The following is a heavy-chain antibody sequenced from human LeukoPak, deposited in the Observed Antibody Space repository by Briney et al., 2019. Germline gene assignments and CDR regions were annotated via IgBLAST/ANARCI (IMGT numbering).Heavy chain of an antibody. Sequence: GGSLRLSGAASGFTFSSYAMHWVRQAPGKGLEWVAVISYDGSNKYYADSVKGRFTISRDNSKNTLYLQMNSLRAEDTAVYYCARDQDGGYRFYYYYGMDVWGQGTTVTVSS. CDR1: GFTFSSYA. V-gene: IGHV3-30-3*01. CDR3: ARDQDGGYRFYYYYGMDV. CDR2: ISYDGSNK. D-gene: IGHD5-12*01. J-gene: IGHJ6*02.